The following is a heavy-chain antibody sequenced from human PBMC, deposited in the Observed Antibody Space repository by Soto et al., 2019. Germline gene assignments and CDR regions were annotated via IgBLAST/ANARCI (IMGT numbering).Heavy chain of an antibody. V-gene: IGHV4-59*08. D-gene: IGHD2-2*01. J-gene: IGHJ5*02. CDR1: GGSISSYY. CDR3: ARQIEVVPAAMEPLVP. Sequence: SETLSLTCTVSGGSISSYYWSWIRQPPGKGLEWIGYIYYSGSTNYNPSLKSRVTISVDTSKNQFSLKLSSVTAADTAVYYCARQIEVVPAAMEPLVPWGQGTPVTVS. CDR2: IYYSGST.